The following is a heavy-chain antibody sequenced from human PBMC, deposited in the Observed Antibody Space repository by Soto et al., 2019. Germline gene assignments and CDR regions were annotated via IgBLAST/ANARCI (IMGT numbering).Heavy chain of an antibody. D-gene: IGHD5-12*01. CDR1: GFSVSNNY. J-gene: IGHJ3*01. Sequence: QLVESGGGLVQPGGSLRLSCAASGFSVSNNYMNWVRQAPGKGREWVSLIYSGGSTYYADSVKGRFTISRDNSKNTLFLQMNSLRVEDTAVYYCARDRGYRWGQGTMVTVSS. V-gene: IGHV3-66*01. CDR3: ARDRGYR. CDR2: IYSGGST.